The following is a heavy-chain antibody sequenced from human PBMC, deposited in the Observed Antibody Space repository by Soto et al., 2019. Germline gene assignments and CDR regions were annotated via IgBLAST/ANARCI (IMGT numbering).Heavy chain of an antibody. CDR3: ARRPNWNCFFDY. Sequence: EVQLVESGGGLVQPGGSLRLSCAASGFTFSSYEMNWVRQAPGKGLEWVSYISSSGSTIYYADSVKGRFPISRDNAKNSLYLQMNSLRAEDTAVYYCARRPNWNCFFDYWGQGTLVTVSS. V-gene: IGHV3-48*03. CDR1: GFTFSSYE. CDR2: ISSSGSTI. D-gene: IGHD1-7*01. J-gene: IGHJ4*02.